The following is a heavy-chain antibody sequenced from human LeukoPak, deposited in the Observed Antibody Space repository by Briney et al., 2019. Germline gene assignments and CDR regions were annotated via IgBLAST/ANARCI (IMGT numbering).Heavy chain of an antibody. CDR3: ARHPAMAAFDY. D-gene: IGHD5-18*01. V-gene: IGHV4-59*05. Sequence: SETLSLTCTVSGGSISSYYWSWIRQPPGKGLEWIGSIYYSGSTYYNPSLKSRVTISVDTSKNQFSLKLSSVTAADTAVYYCARHPAMAAFDYWGQGTLVTVSS. CDR1: GGSISSYY. J-gene: IGHJ4*02. CDR2: IYYSGST.